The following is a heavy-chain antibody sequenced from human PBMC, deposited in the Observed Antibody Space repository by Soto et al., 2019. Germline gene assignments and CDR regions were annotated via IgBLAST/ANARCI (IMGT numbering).Heavy chain of an antibody. D-gene: IGHD3-9*01. V-gene: IGHV4-30-2*01. CDR3: ASRYYDILTGSHWFDP. J-gene: IGHJ5*02. CDR1: GGSISSGGYS. Sequence: QLQLQESGSGLVKPSQTLSLTCAVSGGSISSGGYSWIWIRQPPGKGLDGIGYIYHSGSTYYNPSLKSRVTISVDRSKNQFSLKLSSVTAADTAVYYCASRYYDILTGSHWFDPWGQGTLVTVSS. CDR2: IYHSGST.